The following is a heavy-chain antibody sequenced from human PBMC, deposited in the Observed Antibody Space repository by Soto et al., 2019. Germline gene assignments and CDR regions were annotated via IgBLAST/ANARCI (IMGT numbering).Heavy chain of an antibody. J-gene: IGHJ3*02. D-gene: IGHD3-9*01. V-gene: IGHV4-30-2*01. Sequence: QLQLQESGSRLVRPSQTLPLTCAVSGGSINNGGYSWSWLRQPPGKGLEWIGYISHGGNTYYNPSLRSRVIMSIDKSKNHFSLGLKSVTAADTATYYCARTSFDILTRRLDAFDIWGQVTMVTVSS. CDR3: ARTSFDILTRRLDAFDI. CDR2: ISHGGNT. CDR1: GGSINNGGYS.